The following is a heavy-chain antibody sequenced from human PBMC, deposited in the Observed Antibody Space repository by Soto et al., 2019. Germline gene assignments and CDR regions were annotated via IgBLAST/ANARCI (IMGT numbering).Heavy chain of an antibody. CDR3: ASWEGGAGTWFDP. CDR2: IYYSGST. Sequence: QVQLQESGPGLVNPSQTLSLTCTVSGGSISSGGSYWTWIRQHPGKGLEWIGFIYYSGSTHYNPSLKSLVTISVDTARNQFSLELTSVTAADTAIYYCASWEGGAGTWFDPWGQGTLVTVSS. V-gene: IGHV4-31*01. CDR1: GGSISSGGSY. D-gene: IGHD2-21*01. J-gene: IGHJ5*02.